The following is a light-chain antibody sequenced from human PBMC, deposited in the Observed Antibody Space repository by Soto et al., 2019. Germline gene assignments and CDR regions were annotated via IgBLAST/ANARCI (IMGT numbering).Light chain of an antibody. V-gene: IGKV3-20*01. CDR3: QQYGSSGT. J-gene: IGKJ1*01. CDR2: DAS. Sequence: EIVLTQSPATLSLSPGERATLSCRASQSIGYYLAWYQEKPGQAPRLLIYDASIRATGIPARFSGSWSGTDFTLTISRLEPEDFAVYYCQQYGSSGTFGQGTKVDIK. CDR1: QSIGYY.